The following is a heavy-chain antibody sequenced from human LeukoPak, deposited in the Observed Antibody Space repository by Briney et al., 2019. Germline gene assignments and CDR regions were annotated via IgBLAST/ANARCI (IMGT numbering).Heavy chain of an antibody. Sequence: PSETLSLTCTVSGGSISSYYWSWIRQPPGKGLEWIGYILHSGSTNYSPSLKSRVTMSVDTSKSQFSLKLSSVTAADTAVCYCARHSQVVRGWFDPWGQGTLVTVSS. CDR2: ILHSGST. J-gene: IGHJ5*02. D-gene: IGHD3-10*01. CDR1: GGSISSYY. V-gene: IGHV4-59*08. CDR3: ARHSQVVRGWFDP.